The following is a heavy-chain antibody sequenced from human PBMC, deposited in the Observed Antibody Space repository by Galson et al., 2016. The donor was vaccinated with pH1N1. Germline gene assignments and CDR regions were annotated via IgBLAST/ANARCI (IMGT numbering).Heavy chain of an antibody. J-gene: IGHJ4*02. CDR1: GFSIRSGYY. CDR3: MKGAGGSYPIDS. D-gene: IGHD3-16*02. Sequence: ETLSLTCTVSGFSIRSGYYWGWIWRPPGKGLEWIGSIYHSGTTYYNPSLKSRVTISVDTSKNQFSLELRSVTAADTAVFYCMKGAGGSYPIDSWGQGTLVTVSS. CDR2: IYHSGTT. V-gene: IGHV4-38-2*02.